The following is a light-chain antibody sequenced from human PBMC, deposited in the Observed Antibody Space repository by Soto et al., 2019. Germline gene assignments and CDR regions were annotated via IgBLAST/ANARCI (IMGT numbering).Light chain of an antibody. V-gene: IGKV3-20*01. CDR2: GAS. CDR3: QQYDSLPWT. CDR1: QSVSSSF. Sequence: EIVLTQSPGTLSLSPGERATLSCRASQSVSSSFFAWYQQKPGQAPRLLIYGASSRATGIPDRFSGSGSGTDFTLTISRLEPEDFAMYYCQQYDSLPWTFGQGTKVEIK. J-gene: IGKJ1*01.